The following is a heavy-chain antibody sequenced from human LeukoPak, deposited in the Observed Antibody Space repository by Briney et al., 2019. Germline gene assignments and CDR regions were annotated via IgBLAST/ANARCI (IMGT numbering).Heavy chain of an antibody. J-gene: IGHJ4*02. Sequence: GGSIRLSCVASGFTFSSYAMHWVRQAPGKGLEYVAVISSSGGTTYYANSVKGRFTISRDNSKKTLYLQMGSLRPEDMAVYYCARGVSTVYWGQETLVTVSS. CDR1: GFTFSSYA. V-gene: IGHV3-64*01. D-gene: IGHD4-11*01. CDR2: ISSSGGTT. CDR3: ARGVSTVY.